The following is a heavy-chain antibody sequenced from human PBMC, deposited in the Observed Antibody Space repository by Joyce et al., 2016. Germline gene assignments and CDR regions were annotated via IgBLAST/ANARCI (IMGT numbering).Heavy chain of an antibody. CDR2: ISADGSNK. CDR1: GFTFSRNP. V-gene: IGHV3-30*04. D-gene: IGHD3-22*01. J-gene: IGHJ3*02. Sequence: QVRLVESGGGVAQPGKSLRLSCAASGFTFSRNPMHYVRQAPGKGQEWVATISADGSNKYYADSVKGRFTISRDNFKNMMYLQMNRLRSEDTAVYYCVRGRVRVVVPWGGAFDIWGHGTLITVSS. CDR3: VRGRVRVVVPWGGAFDI.